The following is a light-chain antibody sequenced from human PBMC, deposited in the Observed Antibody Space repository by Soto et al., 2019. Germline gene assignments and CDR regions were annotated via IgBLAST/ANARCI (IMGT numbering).Light chain of an antibody. Sequence: QSVLTQPLSASGSPGQSVTISCTGTSSDVGGYNYVSWYQHHPGKAPKLMISEVTNRPSGVPDRFSGSKSGNTASLTVSGLQAEDEADYYCTSYSGSNTPYVVGTGTKVTVL. CDR2: EVT. J-gene: IGLJ1*01. CDR3: TSYSGSNTPYV. V-gene: IGLV2-8*01. CDR1: SSDVGGYNY.